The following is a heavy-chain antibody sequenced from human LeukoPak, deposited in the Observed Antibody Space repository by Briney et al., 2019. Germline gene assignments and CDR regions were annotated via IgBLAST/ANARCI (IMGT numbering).Heavy chain of an antibody. D-gene: IGHD4-11*01. Sequence: SLKVSCKASGGTFRNYAISWVRQAPGQGLEWMGGIMPLFGRAEYAQKFQGRVTITADESTRTVYLELSSLRSEDTAVYDCASPEENSDYYFVYWGQGTLVTVSS. CDR1: GGTFRNYA. CDR2: IMPLFGRA. J-gene: IGHJ4*02. CDR3: ASPEENSDYYFVY. V-gene: IGHV1-69*01.